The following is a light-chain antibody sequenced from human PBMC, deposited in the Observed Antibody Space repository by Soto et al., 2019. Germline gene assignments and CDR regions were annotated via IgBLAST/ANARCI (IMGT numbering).Light chain of an antibody. CDR1: SSNIGSNT. CDR3: AAWDDRLDVYV. V-gene: IGLV1-44*01. J-gene: IGLJ1*01. CDR2: STS. Sequence: QSVLTQPPSASGTPGQIVVISCSGSSSNIGSNTVTWYQQLPGTAPKLLIYSTSQRSSGVPGRFSGSKSGASASLSISGLQSEDEADYYCAAWDDRLDVYVFGTGTKLTVL.